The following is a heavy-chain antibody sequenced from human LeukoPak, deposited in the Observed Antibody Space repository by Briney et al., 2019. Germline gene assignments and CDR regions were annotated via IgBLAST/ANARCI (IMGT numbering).Heavy chain of an antibody. J-gene: IGHJ4*02. CDR3: ATGVATAFSY. Sequence: ASVKVSCKASGYTFTGYYMHWVRQAPGPGLEWMVWINPNSGDTYSAPKFQGRVTMTRDTSISTASMELSWLSSDDTAVYYCATGVATAFSYWGQGTLVTVSS. V-gene: IGHV1-2*02. D-gene: IGHD5-18*01. CDR1: GYTFTGYY. CDR2: INPNSGDT.